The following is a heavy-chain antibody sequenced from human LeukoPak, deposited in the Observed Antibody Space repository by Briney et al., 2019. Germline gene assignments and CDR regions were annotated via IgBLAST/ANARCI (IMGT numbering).Heavy chain of an antibody. Sequence: ASEKVSCKASGYTFTSYYMHWVRQAPGHGLEWVGIINPSGGSTSYAQKLQGRVTMTRDTSTSTAYMELRSLRSDDTAVYYCARGSDSSGYYYRGYFQHWGQGTLVTVSS. V-gene: IGHV1-46*01. CDR2: INPSGGST. J-gene: IGHJ1*01. D-gene: IGHD3-22*01. CDR3: ARGSDSSGYYYRGYFQH. CDR1: GYTFTSYY.